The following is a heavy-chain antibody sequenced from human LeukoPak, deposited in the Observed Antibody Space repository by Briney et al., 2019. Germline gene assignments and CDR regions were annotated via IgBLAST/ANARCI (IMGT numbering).Heavy chain of an antibody. Sequence: SETLSLTCTVSGGSISSYYWSWIRQPPGKGLEWIGYIYYSGSTNYNPSLKSRVTISVDTSKNQFSLKLSSVTAADTAVYYCERFKGSGSYDYWGQGTLVTVSS. J-gene: IGHJ4*02. D-gene: IGHD3-10*01. CDR3: ERFKGSGSYDY. CDR1: GGSISSYY. CDR2: IYYSGST. V-gene: IGHV4-59*01.